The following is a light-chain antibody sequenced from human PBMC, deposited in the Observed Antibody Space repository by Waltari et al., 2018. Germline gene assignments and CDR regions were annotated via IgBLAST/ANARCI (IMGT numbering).Light chain of an antibody. CDR1: SNDIGSYNF. V-gene: IGLV2-23*02. Sequence: QSALTQPASVSGSPGQSITVSCIGTSNDIGSYNFISWFQQHPGRAPKLMIYDVSERPVGVSNRVSGSKSGNTASLTISGLQAEYEADYYCFSYAGSNSFAFGGGTRVTVL. CDR2: DVS. J-gene: IGLJ2*01. CDR3: FSYAGSNSFA.